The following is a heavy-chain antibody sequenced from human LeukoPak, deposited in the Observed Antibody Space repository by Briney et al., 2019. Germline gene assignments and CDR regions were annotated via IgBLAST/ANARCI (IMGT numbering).Heavy chain of an antibody. V-gene: IGHV3-23*01. CDR2: ISGSGGST. Sequence: GGSLRLSCAASGFTFSSYAMSWVRQAPGKGLEWVSAISGSGGSTYYADSVKGRFTISRDNSKNTLYLQMNSLRAEDTAVYYCVKWADYYDSSGPTPFDIWGQGTMVTVSS. J-gene: IGHJ3*02. CDR3: VKWADYYDSSGPTPFDI. CDR1: GFTFSSYA. D-gene: IGHD3-22*01.